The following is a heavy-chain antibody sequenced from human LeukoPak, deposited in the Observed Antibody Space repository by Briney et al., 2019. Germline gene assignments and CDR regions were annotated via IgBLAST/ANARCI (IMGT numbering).Heavy chain of an antibody. V-gene: IGHV4-59*08. D-gene: IGHD2-2*01. CDR2: VYYSGST. J-gene: IGHJ4*02. CDR3: ARLDIVVVPAAMYYFDY. Sequence: PSETLSLTCTVSGGSISSYYWSWIRQPPGKGREWIGYVYYSGSTNYNPSLKSRVTISVDTSKNQFSLKLSSVTAADTAVYYCARLDIVVVPAAMYYFDYWGQGTLVTVSS. CDR1: GGSISSYY.